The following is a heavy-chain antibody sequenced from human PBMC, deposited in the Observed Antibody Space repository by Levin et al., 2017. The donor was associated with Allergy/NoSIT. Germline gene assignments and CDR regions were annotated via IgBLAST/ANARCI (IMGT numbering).Heavy chain of an antibody. CDR3: AKDRSGSGWTSAFDI. CDR1: GFTFSSYA. V-gene: IGHV3-23*01. CDR2: ISGSGGST. J-gene: IGHJ3*02. D-gene: IGHD6-19*01. Sequence: GESLKISCAASGFTFSSYAMSWVRQAPGKGLEWVSAISGSGGSTYYADSVKGRFTISRDNSKNTLYLQMNSLRAEDTAVYYCAKDRSGSGWTSAFDIWGQGTMVTVSS.